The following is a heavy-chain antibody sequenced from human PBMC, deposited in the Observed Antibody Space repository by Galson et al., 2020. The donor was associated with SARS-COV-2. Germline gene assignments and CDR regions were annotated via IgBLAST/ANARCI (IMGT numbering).Heavy chain of an antibody. CDR1: GYTFTGYY. D-gene: IGHD5-18*01. J-gene: IGHJ3*02. CDR2: SNPNSGGT. V-gene: IGHV1-2*02. CDR3: ARDGTAMVTNGFDI. Sequence: ASVKVSCKAAGYTFTGYYMHWVRQGPGKGLEGMGWSNPNSGGTNYAQKFQGRVTMTRETAISIAYMELSRLRSDDTAVYYCARDGTAMVTNGFDIWGQGTMVTVSS.